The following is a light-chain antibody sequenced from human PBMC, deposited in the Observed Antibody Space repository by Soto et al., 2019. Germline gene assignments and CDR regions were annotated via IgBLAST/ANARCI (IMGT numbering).Light chain of an antibody. CDR2: AAS. CDR3: QQANSFPRT. J-gene: IGKJ1*01. V-gene: IGKV1-12*01. CDR1: QDISSL. Sequence: DIQMTQSPSSVSASVGDRVTITCRASQDISSLLAWYQQKPGKAPELLIYAASSLQSGVPSRFSGSGSGTDFTLTISSLQPEDFATYYCQQANSFPRTFGQGTKVEIK.